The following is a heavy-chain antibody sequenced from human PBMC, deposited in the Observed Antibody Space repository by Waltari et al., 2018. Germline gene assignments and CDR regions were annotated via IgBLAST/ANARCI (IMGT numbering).Heavy chain of an antibody. Sequence: EVQLLESGGGLVQPGGSLRLSCAASGFTFSNYAMTWVSQAPGKGLEWVSGITSSGGSTYYAASVKGRFTISRDSSRNTLHLQMNSLRAEDTAIYYCTKWLTAAGTGWFDCWGQGTLVTVSS. CDR2: ITSSGGST. J-gene: IGHJ4*02. V-gene: IGHV3-23*01. D-gene: IGHD6-13*01. CDR3: TKWLTAAGTGWFDC. CDR1: GFTFSNYA.